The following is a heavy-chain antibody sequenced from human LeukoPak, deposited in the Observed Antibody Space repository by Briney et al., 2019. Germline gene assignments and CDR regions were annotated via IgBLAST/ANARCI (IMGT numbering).Heavy chain of an antibody. J-gene: IGHJ5*02. V-gene: IGHV1-18*01. Sequence: ASVKVSCKASGYTFTSYGTSWVRQAPGQGLEWMGWISAYNGNTNYAQKLQGRVTMTTDTSTSTAYMELRSLRSDDTAVYYCARVLRCDILTGPDGVWFDPWGQGTLVTVSS. CDR2: ISAYNGNT. CDR1: GYTFTSYG. CDR3: ARVLRCDILTGPDGVWFDP. D-gene: IGHD3-9*01.